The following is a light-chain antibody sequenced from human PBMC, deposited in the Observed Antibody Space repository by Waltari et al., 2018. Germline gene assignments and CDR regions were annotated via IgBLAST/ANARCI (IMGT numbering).Light chain of an antibody. V-gene: IGKV3-20*01. J-gene: IGKJ1*01. CDR3: QHYVRLPVT. CDR1: QSVGRS. CDR2: GAS. Sequence: EIVFTQSPRTLSFSPGESATLPCRASQSVGRSLAWYQQKPGQAPRLLISGASNRATGIPDRFSGSGSETDFSLTISRLEPEDFAVYYCQHYVRLPVTFGQGP.